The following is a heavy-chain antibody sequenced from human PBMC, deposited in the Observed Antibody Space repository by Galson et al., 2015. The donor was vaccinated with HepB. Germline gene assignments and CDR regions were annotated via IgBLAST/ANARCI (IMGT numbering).Heavy chain of an antibody. D-gene: IGHD2-15*01. V-gene: IGHV3-21*04. CDR2: ISSSSSYI. CDR3: AKHHLLLRKYYFDS. Sequence: SLRLSCAASGFNFSNYNMNWVRQAPGKGLEWVSSISSSSSYIYYADSVKGRFTISRDNAKNSLYLQMNSLRAEDTALYYCAKHHLLLRKYYFDSWGQGTLVTVSS. CDR1: GFNFSNYN. J-gene: IGHJ4*02.